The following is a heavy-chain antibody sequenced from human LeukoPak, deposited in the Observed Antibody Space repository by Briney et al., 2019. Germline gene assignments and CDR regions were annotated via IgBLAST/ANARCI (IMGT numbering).Heavy chain of an antibody. CDR2: IKSKTDGGTT. V-gene: IGHV3-15*01. CDR1: GFSFSNAW. J-gene: IGHJ4*02. Sequence: GGSLRLSCAASGFSFSNAWMTWVRQVPGKGLEWIGRIKSKTDGGTTDYAAPVKGRFAISREDSKNTLYLQIYSLQTEDTAVYYCTTDPPYYYDSCGYRNWGQGTLVTVSS. D-gene: IGHD3-22*01. CDR3: TTDPPYYYDSCGYRN.